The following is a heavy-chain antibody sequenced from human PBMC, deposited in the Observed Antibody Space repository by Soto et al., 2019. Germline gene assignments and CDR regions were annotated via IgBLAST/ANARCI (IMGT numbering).Heavy chain of an antibody. CDR2: ISWNSDIR. J-gene: IGHJ6*02. V-gene: IGHV3-9*01. D-gene: IGHD3-3*01. Sequence: EGQLVESGGGLVQPGRSLRLSCAASGFTFEDSVMHWVRQAPGKGLAWVSGISWNSDIRAYADSVKGRFTISRDNAKDSVYLQMSSLRAEDTALYYCAKDMDYYDFWGNNERALDVWGQGTTGIVSS. CDR3: AKDMDYYDFWGNNERALDV. CDR1: GFTFEDSV.